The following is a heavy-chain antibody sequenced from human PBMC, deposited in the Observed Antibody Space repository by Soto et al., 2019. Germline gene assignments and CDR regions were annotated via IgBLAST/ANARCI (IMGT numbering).Heavy chain of an antibody. J-gene: IGHJ6*02. Sequence: QVQLVESGGGVVQPGRSLRLSCAASGFTFSSYAMHWVRQAPGKGLEWVAVISYDGSNKYYADSVKGRFTISRDNSKNTLYLQMNSLRAEDTAVYYCARDFYDSSEGYGMDVWGQGTTVTVSS. CDR1: GFTFSSYA. D-gene: IGHD3-22*01. V-gene: IGHV3-30-3*01. CDR3: ARDFYDSSEGYGMDV. CDR2: ISYDGSNK.